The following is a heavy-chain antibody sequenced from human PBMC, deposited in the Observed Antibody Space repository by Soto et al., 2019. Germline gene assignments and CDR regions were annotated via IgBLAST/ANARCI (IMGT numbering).Heavy chain of an antibody. CDR2: IRSKAYGGTT. CDR3: TISVTPFSYYYGMDV. J-gene: IGHJ6*02. CDR1: GFTFGDYA. D-gene: IGHD2-21*02. V-gene: IGHV3-49*01. Sequence: GGTLRLSCTASGFTFGDYAMSWFRQAPGKGLEWVGFIRSKAYGGTTEYTASVKGRITISRDDSKRIAYLQMNRLKTEDTAVYYCTISVTPFSYYYGMDVWGQGTTVTVS.